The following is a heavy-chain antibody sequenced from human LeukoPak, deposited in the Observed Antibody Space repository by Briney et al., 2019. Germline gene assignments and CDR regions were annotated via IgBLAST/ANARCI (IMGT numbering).Heavy chain of an antibody. D-gene: IGHD5-18*01. Sequence: ASVKVSCKASGYIVSNYGISWVRQAPGQGLEWMGWISGYNGNTNYAPKFQGRVTMTTDTSTNTAYMELRSLRSDDTAVYYCARVGDQQLWKPIDYWGPGTLVTVSS. J-gene: IGHJ4*02. CDR2: ISGYNGNT. CDR3: ARVGDQQLWKPIDY. V-gene: IGHV1-18*01. CDR1: GYIVSNYG.